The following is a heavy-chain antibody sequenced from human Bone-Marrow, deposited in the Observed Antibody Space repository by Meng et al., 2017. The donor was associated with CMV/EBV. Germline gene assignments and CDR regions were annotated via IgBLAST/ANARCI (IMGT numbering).Heavy chain of an antibody. CDR2: IKSKTDGETA. CDR3: IWNDLGDY. CDR1: GFTFSNAW. D-gene: IGHD1-1*01. V-gene: IGHV3-15*01. J-gene: IGHJ4*02. Sequence: VQLVGAGGDSVKPGRSLRRCCAGSGFTFSNAWMGWVRQAPGKGLEWVGRIKSKTDGETADYNARVKGRITISRDDSKNTLYLQMNSLKTEDTAIYYCIWNDLGDYWGQGTLVTVSS.